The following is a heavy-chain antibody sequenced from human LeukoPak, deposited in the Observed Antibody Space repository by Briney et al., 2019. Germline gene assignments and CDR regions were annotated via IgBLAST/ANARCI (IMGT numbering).Heavy chain of an antibody. J-gene: IGHJ4*02. Sequence: PGGSLGLSCAASGFTFSGSALHWVRQASGKGLEWVGRIRSTANGYATAYAASVKGRFTISRDDSKNTAYLQMDSLKTEDTAMYCTGNYYGSGSYADFDYWGQGTLVTVSS. CDR1: GFTFSGSA. CDR2: IRSTANGYAT. V-gene: IGHV3-73*01. D-gene: IGHD3-10*01. CDR3: GNYYGSGSYADFDY.